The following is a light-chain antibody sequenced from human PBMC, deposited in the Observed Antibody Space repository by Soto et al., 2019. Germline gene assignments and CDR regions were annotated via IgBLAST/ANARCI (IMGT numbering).Light chain of an antibody. V-gene: IGLV2-14*01. CDR2: EVN. CDR1: SSDIGGYKF. Sequence: QSALTQPASVSGSLGQSITISCTGTSSDIGGYKFVSWYQQHPGKAPKLMIYEVNNRPSGLSNRFSGSKSGNTASLTISGLQADDEAYYYCSSYTSRSTLEVFGGGTKLTV. CDR3: SSYTSRSTLEV. J-gene: IGLJ3*02.